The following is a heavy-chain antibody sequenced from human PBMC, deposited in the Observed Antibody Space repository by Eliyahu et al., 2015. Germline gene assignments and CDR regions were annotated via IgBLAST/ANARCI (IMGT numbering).Heavy chain of an antibody. CDR1: GYSISSGYY. V-gene: IGHV4-38-2*01. J-gene: IGHJ6*02. D-gene: IGHD2-2*01. CDR2: IYHSGST. Sequence: QVQLQESGPGLVKPSETLSLTCAVSGYSISSGYYXGWIRQPPGKGLEWIGSIYHSGSTYYNPSLXSRVTISVDTSKNQFSLKLSSVTAADTAVYYCARGGAYCSSTSCTSYYYYGMDVWGQGTTVTVSS. CDR3: ARGGAYCSSTSCTSYYYYGMDV.